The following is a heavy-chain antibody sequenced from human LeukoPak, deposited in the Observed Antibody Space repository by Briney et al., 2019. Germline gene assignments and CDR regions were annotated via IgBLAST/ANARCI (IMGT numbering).Heavy chain of an antibody. Sequence: PGGSLRLSCAASGFTVSSNYMSWVRQAPGKGLEWVSAISGSGGSTYYADSVKGRFTISRDNSKNTLYLQMNSLRAEDTAVYYCAKGRYFDWSDYWGQGTLVTVSS. J-gene: IGHJ4*02. D-gene: IGHD3-9*01. CDR3: AKGRYFDWSDY. CDR2: ISGSGGST. CDR1: GFTVSSNY. V-gene: IGHV3-23*01.